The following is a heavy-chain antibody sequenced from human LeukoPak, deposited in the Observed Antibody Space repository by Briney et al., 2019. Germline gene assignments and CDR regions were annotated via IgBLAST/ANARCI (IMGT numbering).Heavy chain of an antibody. Sequence: GGSLRLSCAASGFTFTTYWMHWVRQAPGKGLVWVSHINSDGSITSYADSVKGRFTISRDNAKNTLYLQMNSLRAEDTAMYYCARDDSGPQAFDLWGQGTMVTVSS. CDR1: GFTFTTYW. CDR2: INSDGSIT. CDR3: ARDDSGPQAFDL. D-gene: IGHD6-25*01. V-gene: IGHV3-74*01. J-gene: IGHJ3*01.